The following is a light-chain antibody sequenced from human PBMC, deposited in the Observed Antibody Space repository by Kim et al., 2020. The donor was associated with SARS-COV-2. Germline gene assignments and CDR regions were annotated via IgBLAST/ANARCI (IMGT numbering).Light chain of an antibody. CDR2: KAS. Sequence: SASVGDRVTITCRSSQSINILLAWHQQKPGKAPKLLIYKASSLESGVPSRFSGSGSGTEFTLTISSLQPDDIATYYSQQYNSYWSFGQGTKVDIK. CDR3: QQYNSYWS. J-gene: IGKJ1*01. V-gene: IGKV1-5*03. CDR1: QSINIL.